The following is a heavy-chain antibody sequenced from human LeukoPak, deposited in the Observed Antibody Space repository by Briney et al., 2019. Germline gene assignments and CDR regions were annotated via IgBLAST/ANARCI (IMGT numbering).Heavy chain of an antibody. V-gene: IGHV3-23*01. CDR1: GFIFSSYA. CDR3: AKEVTTLRGILDY. J-gene: IGHJ4*02. CDR2: ISISGGTT. Sequence: GGSLRLSCAASGFIFSSYAMSWVRQAPGKGLEWVSSISISGGTTDYADSAKGRFTISRDNSKNTLYLQMNSLRAEDTAVYYCAKEVTTLRGILDYWGQGTLVTVSS. D-gene: IGHD3-10*01.